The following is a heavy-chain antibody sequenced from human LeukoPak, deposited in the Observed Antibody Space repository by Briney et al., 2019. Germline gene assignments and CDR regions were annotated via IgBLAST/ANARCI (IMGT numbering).Heavy chain of an antibody. CDR2: IYYSGST. CDR1: GGSISSSSYY. D-gene: IGHD6-13*01. Sequence: PSETLSLTCTVSGGSISSSSYYWGWIRQPPGKGLEWIGSIYYSGSTYYNPSLKSRVTISVDTSKNQFSLKLSSVTAADTAVYYCARLAQQLALDYWGQGTLVTVSS. V-gene: IGHV4-39*01. CDR3: ARLAQQLALDY. J-gene: IGHJ4*02.